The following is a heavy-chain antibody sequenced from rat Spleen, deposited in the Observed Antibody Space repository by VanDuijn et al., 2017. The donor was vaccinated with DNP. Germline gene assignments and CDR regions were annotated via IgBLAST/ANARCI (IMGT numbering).Heavy chain of an antibody. V-gene: IGHV2-63*01. D-gene: IGHD1-2*01. CDR2: MWYDGDT. J-gene: IGHJ3*01. CDR3: TSDSLNSSSFVY. Sequence: QVQLKESAPGLVQPSQTLSRTCTVTGFSLTEYNLHGVRQPSGKGPEWMGKMWYDGDTAYNSALKSRLSISRDTSKSQVFLTMNSLQTDDTGTYYCTSDSLNSSSFVYWGQGSLVTVSS. CDR1: GFSLTEYN.